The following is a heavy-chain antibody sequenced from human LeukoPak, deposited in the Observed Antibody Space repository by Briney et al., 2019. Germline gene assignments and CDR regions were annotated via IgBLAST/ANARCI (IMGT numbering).Heavy chain of an antibody. CDR3: ARHPLRFDP. CDR1: GGSIRSSNYF. D-gene: IGHD3-16*01. CDR2: ISYGGST. V-gene: IGHV4-39*01. J-gene: IGHJ5*02. Sequence: SETVSLTCTVSGGSIRSSNYFWGWIRQPPGKGLEWIGSISYGGSTSYNPSLKSRVTISVDTSKNHFSLKLSSVTAADTAVYYCARHPLRFDPWGQGTLVTVSS.